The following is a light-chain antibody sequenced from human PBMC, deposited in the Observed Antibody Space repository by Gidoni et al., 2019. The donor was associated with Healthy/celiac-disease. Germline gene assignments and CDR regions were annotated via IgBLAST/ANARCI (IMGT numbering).Light chain of an antibody. CDR3: QQLNSYPQA. Sequence: DIQLTQSPSFLSASVGDTVTITCRASQGISSYLAWYQQKPGIAPKLLIYAASTLQSGVPSRFSGSGSGTEFTLTINSLQPEDFATYYCQQLNSYPQAFGPGTKVDIK. J-gene: IGKJ3*01. V-gene: IGKV1-9*01. CDR1: QGISSY. CDR2: AAS.